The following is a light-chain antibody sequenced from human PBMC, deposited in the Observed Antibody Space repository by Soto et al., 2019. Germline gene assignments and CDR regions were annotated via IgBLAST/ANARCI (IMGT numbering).Light chain of an antibody. J-gene: IGKJ2*01. CDR1: QSVLYSSNNKNY. Sequence: DIVMIQSPDSLAVSLGERATINCKSSQSVLYSSNNKNYLAWYQKKVGQPPKLLIYWASTRESGVPDRFSGSGSGTDFTLTISSLQAEDVAVYYCQQYYSTPPTFGQGTKLEIK. CDR2: WAS. CDR3: QQYYSTPPT. V-gene: IGKV4-1*01.